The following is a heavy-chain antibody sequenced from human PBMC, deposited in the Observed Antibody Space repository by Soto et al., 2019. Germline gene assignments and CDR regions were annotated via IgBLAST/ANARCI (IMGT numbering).Heavy chain of an antibody. CDR1: GFTFSSSG. Sequence: GGSLRLSCAASGFTFSSSGMHWVRQAPGKGLEWVAVIWYDGSNKYYADSVKGRFTISRDNSKNTLYLQMNSLRAEDTAVYYCARDTARAMVRIYYGMDVWGQGTTVTVSS. J-gene: IGHJ6*02. V-gene: IGHV3-33*01. CDR2: IWYDGSNK. CDR3: ARDTARAMVRIYYGMDV. D-gene: IGHD3-10*01.